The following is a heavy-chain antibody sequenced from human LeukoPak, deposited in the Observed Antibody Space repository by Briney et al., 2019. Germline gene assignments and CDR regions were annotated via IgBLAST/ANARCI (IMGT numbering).Heavy chain of an antibody. J-gene: IGHJ6*03. V-gene: IGHV3-53*01. CDR1: GFTVNSNY. CDR3: ARVRPHPIIDV. CDR2: IYTGGST. D-gene: IGHD6-6*01. Sequence: PGGSLRLSCSAPGFTVNSNYMSLVRQAPGKGLGLVSVIYTGGSTNYAGSVKGRFTIPRDHSKNTLYLQMNSLRAEDTAVYYCARVRPHPIIDVWGKGTTVTVSS.